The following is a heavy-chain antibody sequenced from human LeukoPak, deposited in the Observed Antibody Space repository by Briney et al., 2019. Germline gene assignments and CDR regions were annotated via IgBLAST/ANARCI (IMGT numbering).Heavy chain of an antibody. CDR2: IKQDGSEK. D-gene: IGHD2-2*01. V-gene: IGHV3-7*04. CDR1: GFAFSNYA. J-gene: IGHJ4*02. Sequence: GGSLRLSCAASGFAFSNYAMSWVRQAPGKGLEWVANIKQDGSEKYYVDSVKGRFTISRDNAKNSLYLQMNSLRAEDTAVYYCVRGFCSSTSCLRRLDYWGQGTLVTVSS. CDR3: VRGFCSSTSCLRRLDY.